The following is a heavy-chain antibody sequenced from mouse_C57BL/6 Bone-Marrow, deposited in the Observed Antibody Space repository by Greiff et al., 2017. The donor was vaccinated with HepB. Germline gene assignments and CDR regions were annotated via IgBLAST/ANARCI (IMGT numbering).Heavy chain of an antibody. CDR1: GFTFSDYY. D-gene: IGHD1-3*01. Sequence: EVQVVESGGGLVQPGGSLKLSCAASGFTFSDYYMYWVRQTPEKRLEWVAYISNGGGSTYYPDTVKGRFTISRDNAKNTLYLQMSRLKSEDTAMYYCARHPLNFAYWGQGTLVTVSA. J-gene: IGHJ3*01. CDR3: ARHPLNFAY. V-gene: IGHV5-12*01. CDR2: ISNGGGST.